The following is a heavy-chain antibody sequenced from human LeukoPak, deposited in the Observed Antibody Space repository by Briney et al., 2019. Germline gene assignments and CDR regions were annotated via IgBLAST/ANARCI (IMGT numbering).Heavy chain of an antibody. V-gene: IGHV1-18*04. Sequence: GASVKVSCKASGYTFTGYYMHWVRQAPGQGPEWMGWISAYNGNTNYAQKLQGRVTMTTDTSTSTAYMELRSLRSDDTAVYYCARDGLRYFDWPPGYWGQGTLVTVSS. CDR3: ARDGLRYFDWPPGY. J-gene: IGHJ4*02. CDR1: GYTFTGYY. CDR2: ISAYNGNT. D-gene: IGHD3-9*01.